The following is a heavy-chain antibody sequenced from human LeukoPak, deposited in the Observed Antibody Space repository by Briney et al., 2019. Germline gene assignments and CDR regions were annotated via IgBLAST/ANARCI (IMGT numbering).Heavy chain of an antibody. CDR3: TRRFGSAICDY. D-gene: IGHD3-16*01. CDR2: ISGSGSTI. V-gene: IGHV3-48*03. J-gene: IGHJ4*02. CDR1: GFTFSSYE. Sequence: GGSLRLSCAASGFTFSSYEMNWVRQAPGKGLEWISYISGSGSTIYYADSVKGRFTISRDNAKNSLYLQMNSLRAEDTAVYYCTRRFGSAICDYWGQGTLVTVSS.